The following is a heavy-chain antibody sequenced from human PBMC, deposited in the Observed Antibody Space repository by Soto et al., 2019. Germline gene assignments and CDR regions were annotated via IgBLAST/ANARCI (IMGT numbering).Heavy chain of an antibody. V-gene: IGHV1-18*01. CDR1: CYTFTSYG. J-gene: IGHJ5*02. CDR3: ARGVTTSPYNWFDP. Sequence: GASVKVSCKASCYTFTSYGISLVRQSPGQGLEWMGWISAYNGNTNYAQKLQGRVTMTTDTSTSTAYMELRSLRSDDTAVYYCARGVTTSPYNWFDPWGQGTLVTVSS. CDR2: ISAYNGNT. D-gene: IGHD4-17*01.